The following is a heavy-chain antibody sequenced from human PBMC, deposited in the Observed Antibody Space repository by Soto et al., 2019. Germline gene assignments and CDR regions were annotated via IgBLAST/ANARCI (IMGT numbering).Heavy chain of an antibody. CDR1: GVSIGSHL. CDR2: IYHTVNT. J-gene: IGHJ3*02. D-gene: IGHD2-15*01. Sequence: SYTLSLTCSVSGVSIGSHLWSWIRQAPGKGPELVGYIYHTVNTNYNPALKSRVTISMDTSKNHLSLQLSSVTAADTAVYYCARLQYTVVTALDIWGQGTMVTV. V-gene: IGHV4-59*07. CDR3: ARLQYTVVTALDI.